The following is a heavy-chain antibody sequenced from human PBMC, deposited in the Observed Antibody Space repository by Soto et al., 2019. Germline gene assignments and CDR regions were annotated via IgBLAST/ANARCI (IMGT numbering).Heavy chain of an antibody. CDR1: GYTFITYA. J-gene: IGHJ3*02. CDR2: INVDNGNT. V-gene: IGHV1-3*01. Sequence: ASVKVSCKASGYTFITYAIHWVRQAPGQRLEWMGWINVDNGNTEYSEKFQGRVTITRDTSASTAYMELSSLRSEDTALYYCARGGGVVPAADHDAFDIWGQGTMVTVSS. D-gene: IGHD2-2*01. CDR3: ARGGGVVPAADHDAFDI.